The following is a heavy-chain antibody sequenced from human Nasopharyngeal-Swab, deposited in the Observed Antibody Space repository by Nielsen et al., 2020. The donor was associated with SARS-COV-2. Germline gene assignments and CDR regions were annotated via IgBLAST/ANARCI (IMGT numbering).Heavy chain of an antibody. CDR1: GFTFSAYT. CDR3: ARDRGLEYYDY. D-gene: IGHD1-1*01. V-gene: IGHV3-21*04. CDR2: ISSSGTST. J-gene: IGHJ4*02. Sequence: GGSLRLSCVGSGFTFSAYTINWVRQAPGKGLEWVSSISSSGTSTHYADSVKGRFTISRDNSKNTLYLQMNSLRAEDTAVYYCARDRGLEYYDYWGQGTLVTLSS.